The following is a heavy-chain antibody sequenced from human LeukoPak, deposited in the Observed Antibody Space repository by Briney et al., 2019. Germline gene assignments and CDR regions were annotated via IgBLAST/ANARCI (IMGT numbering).Heavy chain of an antibody. V-gene: IGHV3-23*01. J-gene: IGHJ4*02. CDR3: VKDRPDYYGSGDSGGPDY. D-gene: IGHD3-10*01. CDR2: ISGSGGST. Sequence: AGGSLRLSCAASGFTFSSYAMSWVRQAPGKGLEWVSGISGSGGSTYYADSVKGRFTISRDNSKNTLYLQMNSLRAEDTAGYYCVKDRPDYYGSGDSGGPDYWGQGTLVTVSS. CDR1: GFTFSSYA.